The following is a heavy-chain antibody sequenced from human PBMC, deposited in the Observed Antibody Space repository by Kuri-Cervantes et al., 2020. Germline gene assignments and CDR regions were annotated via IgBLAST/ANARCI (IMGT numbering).Heavy chain of an antibody. Sequence: GESLKISCAASGFTFSSYEMNWVRQAPGKGLEWVSYISSSGSTIYYADSVKGRFTISRDNSKDTLYLQMNSLRAEDTAVYYCARGRRDSGKAEYNWFDPWGKGTLVTVSS. J-gene: IGHJ5*02. CDR3: ARGRRDSGKAEYNWFDP. CDR1: GFTFSSYE. V-gene: IGHV3-48*03. D-gene: IGHD1-26*01. CDR2: ISSSGSTI.